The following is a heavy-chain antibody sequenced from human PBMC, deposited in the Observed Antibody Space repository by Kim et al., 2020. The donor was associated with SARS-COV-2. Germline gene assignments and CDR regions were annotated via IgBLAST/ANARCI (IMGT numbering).Heavy chain of an antibody. J-gene: IGHJ4*02. CDR2: ST. D-gene: IGHD3-22*01. Sequence: STYYNPSLKSRVTISVDMSKNQFSLKLSSVTAADTAVYYCARDSSGYLDYWGQGTLVTVSS. CDR3: ARDSSGYLDY. V-gene: IGHV4-39*07.